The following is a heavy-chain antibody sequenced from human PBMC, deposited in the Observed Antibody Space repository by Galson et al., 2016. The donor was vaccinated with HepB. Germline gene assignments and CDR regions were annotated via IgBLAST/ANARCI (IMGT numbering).Heavy chain of an antibody. Sequence: SLRLSCAASGFTFSDYYMTWIRQAPGKGLEWVSYISHVVTTIYYADSVKGRFTISRDNAKSSLYLQMDSLRAEYTAVYYCARRAKSTVTFEYWGQGTLVTVSS. CDR2: ISHVVTTI. D-gene: IGHD4-17*01. CDR1: GFTFSDYY. V-gene: IGHV3-11*04. J-gene: IGHJ4*02. CDR3: ARRAKSTVTFEY.